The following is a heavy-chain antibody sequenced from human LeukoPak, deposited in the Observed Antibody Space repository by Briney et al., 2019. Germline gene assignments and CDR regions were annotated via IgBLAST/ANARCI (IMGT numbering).Heavy chain of an antibody. D-gene: IGHD2-21*01. CDR1: GYTFTSYG. CDR2: ISAYNGNT. Sequence: ASVKVSCKASGYTFTSYGISWVRQAPGQGLEWMGWISAYNGNTNYAQKLQGRVTMTTDTSTSTAYMGLRSLRSDDTAVYYCARGPYCGGDCSNYYYYYMDVWGKGTTVTVSS. V-gene: IGHV1-18*01. J-gene: IGHJ6*03. CDR3: ARGPYCGGDCSNYYYYYMDV.